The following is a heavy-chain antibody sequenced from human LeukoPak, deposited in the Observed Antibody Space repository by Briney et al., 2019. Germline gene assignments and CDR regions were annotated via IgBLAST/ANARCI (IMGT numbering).Heavy chain of an antibody. CDR3: ARKWRWFDP. V-gene: IGHV4-39*01. Sequence: TSETLSLTCTVSGGSISSSSYYWGWIRQPPGKGLEWIGSIYYSGSTYYNPSLKSRVTISVDTSKNQFSLKLSSVTAADTAVYYCARKWRWFDPWGQGTLVTVSS. CDR1: GGSISSSSYY. CDR2: IYYSGST. J-gene: IGHJ5*02. D-gene: IGHD2-8*01.